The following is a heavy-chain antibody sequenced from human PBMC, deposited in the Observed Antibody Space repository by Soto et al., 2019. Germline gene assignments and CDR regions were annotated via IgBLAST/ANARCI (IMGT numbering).Heavy chain of an antibody. J-gene: IGHJ3*02. CDR1: GGFVSSGSYY. CDR3: ARVERGTATTVVDALDI. CDR2: MSHSGGT. Sequence: QVQLQQWGAGLLKPSETLSLTCAVYGGFVSSGSYYWSWIRQPPGKGLEWIGEMSHSGGTHFNPSHKSRVTISVDTSKNQFSLKMSSVTAADTALYYCARVERGTATTVVDALDIWGPGTMGTVSS. D-gene: IGHD1-1*01. V-gene: IGHV4-34*01.